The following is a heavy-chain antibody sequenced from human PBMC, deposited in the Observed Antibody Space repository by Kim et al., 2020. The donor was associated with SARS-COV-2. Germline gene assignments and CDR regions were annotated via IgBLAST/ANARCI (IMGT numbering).Heavy chain of an antibody. Sequence: GESLKISCKGSGYSFTSYWIGWVRQMPGKGLEWMGIIYPGDSDTRYSPSFQGQVTISADKSISTAYLQWSSLKASDTAMYYCARVPHHQLPNDYYYYGMDVWGQGTTVTVSS. CDR2: IYPGDSDT. V-gene: IGHV5-51*01. CDR1: GYSFTSYW. J-gene: IGHJ6*02. CDR3: ARVPHHQLPNDYYYYGMDV. D-gene: IGHD2-2*01.